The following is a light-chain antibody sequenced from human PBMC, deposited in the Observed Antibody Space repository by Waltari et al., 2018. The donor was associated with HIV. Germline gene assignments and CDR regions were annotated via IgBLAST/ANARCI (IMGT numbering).Light chain of an antibody. CDR3: QQYNNWPET. V-gene: IGKV3-15*01. CDR1: QSVSSN. J-gene: IGKJ1*01. Sequence: ETVMTQSPATLSVSPGARATLSCRASQSVSSNLAWYQQRPGQAPRLLIYGASTRATGIPARFSGSGSGTEFTLTISSLQSEDFAVYYCQQYNNWPETFGQGTKVEI. CDR2: GAS.